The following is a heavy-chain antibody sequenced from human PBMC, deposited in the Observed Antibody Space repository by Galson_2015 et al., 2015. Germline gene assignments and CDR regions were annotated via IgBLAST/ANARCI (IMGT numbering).Heavy chain of an antibody. CDR1: GFTFSSYE. J-gene: IGHJ4*02. CDR3: ASHNVYCNGDSCYRGVGFDY. CDR2: IRQDGSEN. Sequence: SLRLSCAASGFTFSSYEMNWVRQAPGKGLEWVASIRQDGSENYYVDSVRGRFTISRDNAKSSVYLRMYGLRAEDTAVYYCASHNVYCNGDSCYRGVGFDYWGQGTLVTVSS. D-gene: IGHD2-15*01. V-gene: IGHV3-7*01.